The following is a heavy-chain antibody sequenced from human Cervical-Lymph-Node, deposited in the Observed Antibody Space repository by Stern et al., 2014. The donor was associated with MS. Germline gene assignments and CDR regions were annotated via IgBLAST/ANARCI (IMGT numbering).Heavy chain of an antibody. CDR2: IYTSGST. CDR3: ARDCRLRYFDNYGMDV. D-gene: IGHD3-9*01. V-gene: IGHV4-61*02. J-gene: IGHJ6*02. CDR1: GGSISSGSYY. Sequence: VHLVESGPGLVKPSQTLSLTCTVSGGSISSGSYYWSWIRQPAGKGLEXIGRIYTSGSTNYNPSLKSRVTISVDTSKTQFSLKLSSVTAADTAVYYCARDCRLRYFDNYGMDVWGQGTTVTVSS.